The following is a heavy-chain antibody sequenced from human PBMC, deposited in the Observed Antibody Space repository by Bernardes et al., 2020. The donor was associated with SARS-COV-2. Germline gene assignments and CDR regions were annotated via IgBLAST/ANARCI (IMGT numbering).Heavy chain of an antibody. Sequence: SETLSLTCSVSGASIGRGYYWSWIRQFPGKGLEWLGYVYYTGTTYYNSSLKSRLSISVDTSENQFSLRLSSVTAADTAVYYCASSEQGYDSGYYRAEPPDSWGPGSLVTVSP. CDR2: VYYTGTT. CDR1: GASIGRGYY. V-gene: IGHV4-31*03. J-gene: IGHJ1*01. CDR3: ASSEQGYDSGYYRAEPPDS. D-gene: IGHD6-19*01.